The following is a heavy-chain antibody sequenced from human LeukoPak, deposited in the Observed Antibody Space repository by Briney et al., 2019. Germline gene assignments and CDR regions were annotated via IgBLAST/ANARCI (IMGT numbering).Heavy chain of an antibody. CDR3: ARAVDIVATTPFDL. Sequence: GGSLRLSCVASGFTFSSYGMNWVRQAPGKGLEWVAFIPYDGKNKYYADSVKGRFTISRDNSKNTLYLQTNSLRAEDTAVYYCARAVDIVATTPFDLWGQGTMVTVSS. CDR1: GFTFSSYG. CDR2: IPYDGKNK. D-gene: IGHD5-12*01. V-gene: IGHV3-30*02. J-gene: IGHJ3*01.